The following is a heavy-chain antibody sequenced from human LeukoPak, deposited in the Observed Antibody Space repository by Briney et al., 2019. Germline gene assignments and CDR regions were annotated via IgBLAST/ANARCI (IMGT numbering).Heavy chain of an antibody. D-gene: IGHD2-2*01. CDR1: GFTFNIYW. Sequence: GGSLRLSCAASGFTFNIYWMSWVRQAPGKGLEWVAIIKQDGSEKYYVDSVKGRFTISRDNSKNTLYLQMNSLRAEDTAVYYCASSPSQYYYYGMDVWGQGTTVTVSS. CDR2: IKQDGSEK. J-gene: IGHJ6*02. CDR3: ASSPSQYYYYGMDV. V-gene: IGHV3-7*03.